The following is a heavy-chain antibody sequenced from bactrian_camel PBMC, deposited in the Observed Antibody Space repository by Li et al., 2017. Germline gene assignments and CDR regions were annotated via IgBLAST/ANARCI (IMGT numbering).Heavy chain of an antibody. CDR1: GYRYSSYY. CDR2: IDSDGETT. Sequence: VQLVESGGGSVQAGGSLRLSCAASGYRYSSYYLGWIRQVSGKEREGVASIDSDGETTYADSVKGRFIISRDNAKNTVYLQMNNLQPEDTATYYCAEGRGSRGEHCYSLNYWGQGTQVTVS. CDR3: AEGRGSRGEHCYSLNY. J-gene: IGHJ4*01. D-gene: IGHD6*01. V-gene: IGHV3S40*01.